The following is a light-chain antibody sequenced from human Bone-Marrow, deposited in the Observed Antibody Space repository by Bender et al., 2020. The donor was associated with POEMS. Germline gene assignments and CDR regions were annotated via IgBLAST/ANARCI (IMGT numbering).Light chain of an antibody. CDR2: SSH. V-gene: IGLV1-44*01. J-gene: IGLJ3*02. CDR1: SSNIGAHA. Sequence: QSVLTQPPSASGTPGQRVTISCSGGSSNIGAHAVNWYQHLPGTAPKLLIYSSHRRPSEVPDRFSGPRSGTLASLASSGLQSEDEADYYCAVWDDSLNGWVFGGGTKLTVL. CDR3: AVWDDSLNGWV.